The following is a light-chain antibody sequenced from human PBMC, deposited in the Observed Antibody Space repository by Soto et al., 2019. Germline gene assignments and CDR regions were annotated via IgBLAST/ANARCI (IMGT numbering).Light chain of an antibody. V-gene: IGKV3-11*01. Sequence: EIVLTQSPATLSLSPGERATLSCRASQSVSSYLAWYQQKPGQAPRLLIYDTSKRATGIPARFSGSGSGTEFPLTLSSLEPEDFAVYYCQQRTNWPRSFTFGPGTKVDIK. J-gene: IGKJ3*01. CDR2: DTS. CDR1: QSVSSY. CDR3: QQRTNWPRSFT.